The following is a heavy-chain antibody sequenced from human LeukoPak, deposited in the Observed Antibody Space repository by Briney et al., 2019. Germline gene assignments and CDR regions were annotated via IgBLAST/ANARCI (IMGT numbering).Heavy chain of an antibody. V-gene: IGHV3-53*01. CDR2: IDSGGGT. J-gene: IGHJ3*02. CDR3: ARTVHYAFDI. Sequence: GGSLRLSCAASGITVSTNYMSWVRQAPGRGLEWVSIIDSGGGTYYADSVKGRFTISRDNSKNTLYLQMNSLRADDTAVYCCARTVHYAFDIWGQGTMVTVSS. D-gene: IGHD4-17*01. CDR1: GITVSTNY.